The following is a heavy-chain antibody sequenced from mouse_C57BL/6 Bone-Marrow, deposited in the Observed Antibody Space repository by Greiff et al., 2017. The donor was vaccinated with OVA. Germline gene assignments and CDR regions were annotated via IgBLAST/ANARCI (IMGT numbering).Heavy chain of an antibody. CDR1: GFSFNTYA. D-gene: IGHD1-1*01. CDR3: VRDYSYYFDD. V-gene: IGHV10-1*01. J-gene: IGHJ2*01. CDR2: IRSKSNNYAT. Sequence: EVQLVESGGGLVQPKGSLKLSCAASGFSFNTYAMNWVRQAPGKGLEWVARIRSKSNNYATYYADSVKDRFTISRDDSESMLYLQMNNLKSEDTAMYYCVRDYSYYFDDWGQGTTLTVSS.